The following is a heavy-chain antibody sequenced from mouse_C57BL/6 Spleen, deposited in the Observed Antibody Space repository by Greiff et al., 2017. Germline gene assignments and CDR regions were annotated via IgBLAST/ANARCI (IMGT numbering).Heavy chain of an antibody. Sequence: VQLKESVAELVRPGASVKLSCTASGFNIKNTYMHWVKQRPEQGLEWIGRIDPANGNTKYAPKFQGKATITADTSSNTAYLQLSSLTSEDTAIYYCAGVTTRGYYAMDYWGQGTSVTVSS. CDR2: IDPANGNT. V-gene: IGHV14-3*01. CDR1: GFNIKNTY. CDR3: AGVTTRGYYAMDY. D-gene: IGHD2-2*01. J-gene: IGHJ4*01.